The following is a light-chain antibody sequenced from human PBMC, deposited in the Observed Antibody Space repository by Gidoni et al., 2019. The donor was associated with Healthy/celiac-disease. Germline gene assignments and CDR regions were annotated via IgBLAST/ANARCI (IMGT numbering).Light chain of an antibody. Sequence: QSVLTQPPSASGTPGQRFTISCSGSSSTIGSNTVTWYQQLPGTAPKLLIYSNNQRPSGFPDRFSGSKSGTSASLAISGLQSEAEADYYCAAWDDSLNCYVFGTGTKVTVL. CDR2: SNN. CDR3: AAWDDSLNCYV. V-gene: IGLV1-44*01. J-gene: IGLJ1*01. CDR1: SSTIGSNT.